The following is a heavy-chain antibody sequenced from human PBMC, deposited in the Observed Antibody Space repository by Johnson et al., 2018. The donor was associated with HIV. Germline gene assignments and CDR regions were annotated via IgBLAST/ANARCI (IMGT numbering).Heavy chain of an antibody. CDR3: ARGGYGEVFDI. Sequence: VQLVESGGGVVQPGRSLRLSCAASGFTFSSYWMSWVRQAPGKGLEWVANIKQDGSAKSYVDSGKGRFTISRDNAKNSLYLQMNSLRAEDTAVYYCARGGYGEVFDIWGQGTMVTVSS. J-gene: IGHJ3*02. V-gene: IGHV3-7*01. D-gene: IGHD4-17*01. CDR2: IKQDGSAK. CDR1: GFTFSSYW.